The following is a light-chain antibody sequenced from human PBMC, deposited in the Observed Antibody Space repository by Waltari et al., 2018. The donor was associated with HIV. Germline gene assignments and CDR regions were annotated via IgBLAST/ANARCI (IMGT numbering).Light chain of an antibody. Sequence: QSLLTQPPSVSGAPGQRVTISCTGSSSNMGAGHHVHWYQQLPGTAPKLLIYGNSNRPSGVPDRFSGSKSGTSASLAITGLQAEDEADYYCQSYDSSLSIVFGTGTKVTVL. J-gene: IGLJ1*01. CDR3: QSYDSSLSIV. CDR1: SSNMGAGHH. CDR2: GNS. V-gene: IGLV1-40*01.